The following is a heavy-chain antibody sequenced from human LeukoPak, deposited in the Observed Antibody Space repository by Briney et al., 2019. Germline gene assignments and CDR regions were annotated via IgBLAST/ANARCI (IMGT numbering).Heavy chain of an antibody. V-gene: IGHV4-4*07. CDR2: IYSSGST. Sequence: SETLSLTCTVSGGSISIYYWSWIRQSAGKGLEWIGLIYSSGSTNYNPSLKSRVTMSVDTSKNQFSLKLSSVTAADTAVYYCARDKRVAVAGTYIYYYYMDVWGNGTTVTISS. CDR3: ARDKRVAVAGTYIYYYYMDV. J-gene: IGHJ6*03. CDR1: GGSISIYY. D-gene: IGHD6-19*01.